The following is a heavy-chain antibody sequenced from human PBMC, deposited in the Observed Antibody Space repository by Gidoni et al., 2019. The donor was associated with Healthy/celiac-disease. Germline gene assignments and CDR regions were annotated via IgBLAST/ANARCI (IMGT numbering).Heavy chain of an antibody. D-gene: IGHD1-26*01. Sequence: QVQLVESGGGVVQPGRSLRLSCAASGFTFSSYAMHWVRQAPGKGMEWVAGISYDGSNKYYADSVKGRFTISRDNSKNTLYLQMNSLRAEDTAVYYCARDQSKASYYFDYWGQGTLVTVSS. V-gene: IGHV3-30*04. CDR2: ISYDGSNK. CDR1: GFTFSSYA. CDR3: ARDQSKASYYFDY. J-gene: IGHJ4*02.